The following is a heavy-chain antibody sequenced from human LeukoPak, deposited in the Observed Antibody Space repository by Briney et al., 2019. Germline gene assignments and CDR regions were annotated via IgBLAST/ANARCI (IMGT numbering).Heavy chain of an antibody. CDR3: ARGGRFLELLSN. Sequence: SETLSLTCAVYGGSFSGYYWSWIRQPPGKGLEWIGEINHSGSTIYNPCVKSRVTISVDTSKNQFSLKLSSVTAADTAVYYCARGGRFLELLSNWGQGTLVTVSS. J-gene: IGHJ4*02. V-gene: IGHV4-34*01. CDR2: INHSGST. CDR1: GGSFSGYY. D-gene: IGHD3-3*01.